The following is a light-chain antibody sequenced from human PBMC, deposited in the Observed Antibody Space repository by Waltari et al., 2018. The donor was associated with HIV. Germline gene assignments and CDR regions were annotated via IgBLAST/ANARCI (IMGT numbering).Light chain of an antibody. CDR1: SSDIGDYNY. J-gene: IGLJ3*02. CDR2: DVT. CDR3: FSFAGSYTVV. Sequence: QSALTQPRSVSGSPGQSVTISCTGTSSDIGDYNYVSWYQQHPGKDPKLMIYDVTKRPSVVPYRLSGSKSGNTSSLTISGLQAEEEAAYYCFSFAGSYTVVFGGGTKLTVL. V-gene: IGLV2-11*01.